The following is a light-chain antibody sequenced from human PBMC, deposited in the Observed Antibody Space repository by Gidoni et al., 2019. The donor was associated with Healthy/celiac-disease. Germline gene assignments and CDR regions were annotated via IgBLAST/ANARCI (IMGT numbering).Light chain of an antibody. CDR2: GAS. J-gene: IGKJ4*01. Sequence: EIVLTQSPGTLSLSPGERATPSCRASQSVSSSYLAWYQQKPGQAPRLLIYGASSRATGIPDRFSGSGYGTDFTLTISRLEPEDFAVYYCQQYGSSPPLTFGGGTKVEIK. V-gene: IGKV3-20*01. CDR3: QQYGSSPPLT. CDR1: QSVSSSY.